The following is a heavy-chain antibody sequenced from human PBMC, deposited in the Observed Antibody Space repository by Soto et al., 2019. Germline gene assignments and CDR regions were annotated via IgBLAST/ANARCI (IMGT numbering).Heavy chain of an antibody. Sequence: SVKVSCKASGGTFSSYAISWVRQAPGQGLEWMGGIIPIFGTANYAQKFQGRVTITADKSTSTAYMELSSLRSEDTAVYYCARGVVPAAYFGPYYYSYGMDVWGQGTTVTVSS. CDR3: ARGVVPAAYFGPYYYSYGMDV. V-gene: IGHV1-69*06. D-gene: IGHD2-2*01. J-gene: IGHJ6*02. CDR1: GGTFSSYA. CDR2: IIPIFGTA.